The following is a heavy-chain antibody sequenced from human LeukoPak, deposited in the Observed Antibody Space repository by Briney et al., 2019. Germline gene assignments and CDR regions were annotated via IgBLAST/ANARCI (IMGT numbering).Heavy chain of an antibody. J-gene: IGHJ4*02. CDR3: AREYCSSTSCYGFDY. V-gene: IGHV3-30*03. Sequence: GGSLRLSCAASGFTFSSYGMRWVRQAPGKGLEWVAVISYDGSNKYYADSVKGRFTISRDNSKNTLYLQMNSLRAEDTAVYYCAREYCSSTSCYGFDYWGQGTLVTVSS. CDR1: GFTFSSYG. D-gene: IGHD2-2*01. CDR2: ISYDGSNK.